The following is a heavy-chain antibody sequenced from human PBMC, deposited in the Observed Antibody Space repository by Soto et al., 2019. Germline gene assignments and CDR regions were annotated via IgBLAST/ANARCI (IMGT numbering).Heavy chain of an antibody. J-gene: IGHJ5*02. D-gene: IGHD3-10*01. Sequence: PSETLSLTCAVYGGSFSGYYWSWIRQPPGKGLEWIGEINHSGSTNYNPSLKSRVTISVDTSKNQFSLKLSSVTAADTAVYYCAGETDGSGSYINWFDPWGQGTLVTVSS. V-gene: IGHV4-34*01. CDR1: GGSFSGYY. CDR3: AGETDGSGSYINWFDP. CDR2: INHSGST.